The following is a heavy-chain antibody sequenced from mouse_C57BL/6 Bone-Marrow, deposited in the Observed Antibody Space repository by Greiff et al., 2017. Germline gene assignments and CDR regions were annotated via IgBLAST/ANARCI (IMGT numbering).Heavy chain of an antibody. J-gene: IGHJ3*01. Sequence: EVKLMESGGGLVQPGESLKLSCESNEYEFPSHDMSWVRKTPEKRLELVAAINSDGGSTYYPDTMERRFIISRDNTKKTLYLQMSSLRSEDTALYYCARQGDYDEGFAYWGQGTLVTVSA. V-gene: IGHV5-2*01. CDR1: EYEFPSHD. D-gene: IGHD2-4*01. CDR2: INSDGGST. CDR3: ARQGDYDEGFAY.